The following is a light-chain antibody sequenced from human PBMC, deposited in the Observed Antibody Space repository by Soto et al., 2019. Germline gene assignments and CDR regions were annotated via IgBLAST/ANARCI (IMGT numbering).Light chain of an antibody. V-gene: IGKV3D-15*01. Sequence: VLTHSPAILSLSPGESASLSCRASQSVSDYLAWYQQKPGQAPRLFIYDVSKRATGIPARFSGSGSGTEFTLTISSLQSEDFAVYYCQQYNNWPQTFGQGGKVDI. CDR1: QSVSDY. CDR3: QQYNNWPQT. CDR2: DVS. J-gene: IGKJ1*01.